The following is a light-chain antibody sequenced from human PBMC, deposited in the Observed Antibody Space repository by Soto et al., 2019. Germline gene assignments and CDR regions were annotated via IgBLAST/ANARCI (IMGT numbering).Light chain of an antibody. Sequence: QSVLPQSPSASATPGQGVTISCSGGTSNIGSNYVYWYQQLPGAAPKLLIYRDNLRPSGGPDRFSGSKSGTSASLAISGLRSEDEADYYCAVWDDNLSGVLFGGGTKLTVL. CDR1: TSNIGSNY. CDR2: RDN. J-gene: IGLJ2*01. CDR3: AVWDDNLSGVL. V-gene: IGLV1-47*01.